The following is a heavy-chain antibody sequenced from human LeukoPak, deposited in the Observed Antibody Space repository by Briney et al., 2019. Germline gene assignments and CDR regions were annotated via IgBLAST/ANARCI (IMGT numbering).Heavy chain of an antibody. J-gene: IGHJ4*02. CDR1: GYTFTNYD. D-gene: IGHD6-19*01. CDR2: MNPNSGNT. CDR3: ARGRYSSGWYLYY. Sequence: ASVKVSCKASGYTFTNYDINWVRQATGQGLEWMGWMNPNSGNTGYAQKFQGRVTMTRNTSISTAYMELSSLRSEDTAVYYCARGRYSSGWYLYYWGQGTLVTVSS. V-gene: IGHV1-8*02.